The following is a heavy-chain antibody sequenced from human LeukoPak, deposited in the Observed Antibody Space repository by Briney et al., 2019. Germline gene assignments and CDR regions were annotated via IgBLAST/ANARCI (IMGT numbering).Heavy chain of an antibody. Sequence: GGSLRLSCAASGFTVDSNYLSWVRQAPGKGLEWVSTIYTGGNTYYAASVKGRSTISRDFSKNTVFLHMNSLRAEDTAMYYCARGDDSGYYDYFDYWGEGALVTVSS. D-gene: IGHD3-22*01. CDR3: ARGDDSGYYDYFDY. V-gene: IGHV3-53*01. CDR2: IYTGGNT. J-gene: IGHJ4*02. CDR1: GFTVDSNY.